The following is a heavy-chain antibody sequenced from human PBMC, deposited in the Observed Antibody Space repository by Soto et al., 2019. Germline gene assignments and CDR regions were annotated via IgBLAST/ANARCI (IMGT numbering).Heavy chain of an antibody. V-gene: IGHV4-38-2*01. CDR1: GYSISSGYY. D-gene: IGHD3-9*01. CDR2: IYHSGST. Sequence: KASETLSLTCAVSGYSISSGYYWGWIRQPPGKGLEWIGSIYHSGSTYYNPSLKSRVTISVDTSKNQFSLKLSSVTAADTAVYYCARYTYYDIPDDYGMDVWGQGTTVTVSS. CDR3: ARYTYYDIPDDYGMDV. J-gene: IGHJ6*02.